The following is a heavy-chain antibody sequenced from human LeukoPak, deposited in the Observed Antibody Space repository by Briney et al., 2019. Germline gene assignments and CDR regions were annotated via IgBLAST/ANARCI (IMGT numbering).Heavy chain of an antibody. J-gene: IGHJ5*02. Sequence: GASVKVSCKASGGTFSSYAISWVRQAPGQGLEWMGRIIPILGIANYAQKFQGRVTITAGKSTSTAYMELRSLRSDDTAVYYCARDGFDDPWGQGTLVTVSS. D-gene: IGHD2-2*03. V-gene: IGHV1-69*04. CDR2: IIPILGIA. CDR1: GGTFSSYA. CDR3: ARDGFDDP.